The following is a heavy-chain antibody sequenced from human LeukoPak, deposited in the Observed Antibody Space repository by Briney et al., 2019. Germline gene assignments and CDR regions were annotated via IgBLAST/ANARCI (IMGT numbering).Heavy chain of an antibody. V-gene: IGHV4-59*08. CDR2: IHSSGST. Sequence: SETLSLTCTVSGGTISSYYWNWIRQPPGKGLEWIGYIHSSGSTKYNPSLKSRVTISVHTSKNQFSLKRSFVTAADTAVYYCARWYSSGWAFDYWGQGTLVTVSS. D-gene: IGHD6-19*01. CDR1: GGTISSYY. J-gene: IGHJ4*02. CDR3: ARWYSSGWAFDY.